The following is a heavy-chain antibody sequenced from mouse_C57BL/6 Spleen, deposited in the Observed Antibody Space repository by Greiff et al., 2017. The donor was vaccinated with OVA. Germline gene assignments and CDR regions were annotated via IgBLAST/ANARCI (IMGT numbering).Heavy chain of an antibody. D-gene: IGHD1-1*01. CDR3: ARVDYYGSSYGYFDV. CDR2: ISSGGSYT. V-gene: IGHV5-6*01. CDR1: GFTFSSYG. Sequence: EVHLVESGGDLVKPGGSLKLSCAASGFTFSSYGMSWVRQTPDKRLEWVATISSGGSYTYYPDSVKGRFTISRDNAKNTLYLQMSSLKSEDTAMYYCARVDYYGSSYGYFDVWGTGTTVTVSS. J-gene: IGHJ1*03.